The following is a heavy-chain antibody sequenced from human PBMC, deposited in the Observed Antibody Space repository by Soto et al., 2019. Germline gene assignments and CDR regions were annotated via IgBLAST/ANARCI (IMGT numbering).Heavy chain of an antibody. J-gene: IGHJ4*02. Sequence: RDSCGVSEFNSSSYGMHRVRQAPGKGLEWVAVIWFDGSNKFYADSVKGRFTISRDNSKNTVSLQMNSLRDEEWAAYYCATTVRYWGQGTLGTVSS. CDR3: ATTVRY. V-gene: IGHV3-33*01. D-gene: IGHD2-2*01. CDR2: IWFDGSNK. CDR1: EFNSSSYG.